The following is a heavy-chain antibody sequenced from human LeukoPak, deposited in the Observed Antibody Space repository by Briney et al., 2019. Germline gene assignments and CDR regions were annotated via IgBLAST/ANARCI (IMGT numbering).Heavy chain of an antibody. CDR2: INHSGST. V-gene: IGHV4-34*01. Sequence: SETLSLTCAVYGVSFSGYYWSWIRQPPGKGLEWIGEINHSGSTNYNPSLKSRVTISVDTSKNQFSLKLSSVTAADTAVYYCARVLTGSLDYWGQGTLVTVSS. CDR1: GVSFSGYY. CDR3: ARVLTGSLDY. J-gene: IGHJ4*02. D-gene: IGHD1-14*01.